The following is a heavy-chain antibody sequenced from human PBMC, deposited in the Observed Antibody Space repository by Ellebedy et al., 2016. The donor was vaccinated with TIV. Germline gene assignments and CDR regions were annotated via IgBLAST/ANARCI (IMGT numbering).Heavy chain of an antibody. V-gene: IGHV3-7*01. CDR3: ASLVVNIY. Sequence: PGGSLRLSCAASGFTFSRYSMTWVRQAAGKGLEWVANIKEDGSAKYYVDSVKGRFTVSRDNAKNSLYLQMNRLRAEDTAVYYCASLVVNIYWGQGTLVTVSS. CDR1: GFTFSRYS. J-gene: IGHJ4*02. D-gene: IGHD2-15*01. CDR2: IKEDGSAK.